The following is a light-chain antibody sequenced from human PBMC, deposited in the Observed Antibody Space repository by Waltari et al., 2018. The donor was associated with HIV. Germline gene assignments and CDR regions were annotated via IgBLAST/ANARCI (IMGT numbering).Light chain of an antibody. CDR3: LQSIQLPLT. J-gene: IGKJ4*01. V-gene: IGKV2D-29*02. CDR2: EVS. CDR1: QSLLHSDGKTY. Sequence: IVMTQTPLSLSVTPGQPASISCKSSQSLLHSDGKTYLYWYLQKPGQSPQLLINEVSNRFSGVPYRFSGGGTGTDFSLKISRVEAEDVGIYYCLQSIQLPLTFGGGTKVEIK.